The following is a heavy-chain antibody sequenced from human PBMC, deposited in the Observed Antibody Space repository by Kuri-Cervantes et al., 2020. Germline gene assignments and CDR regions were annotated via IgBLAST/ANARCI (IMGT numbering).Heavy chain of an antibody. CDR2: IYYSGST. D-gene: IGHD2-15*01. CDR1: GGSISGYY. Sequence: SETLSLTCSVPGGSISGYYWNWIRQPPGKGLEWIGYIYYSGSTNYNPSLKSRVTISVDTSKNQFSLKLSSVTAADTAVYYCARGDNYYYYGMDVWGQGTTVTVSS. V-gene: IGHV4-59*01. CDR3: ARGDNYYYYGMDV. J-gene: IGHJ6*02.